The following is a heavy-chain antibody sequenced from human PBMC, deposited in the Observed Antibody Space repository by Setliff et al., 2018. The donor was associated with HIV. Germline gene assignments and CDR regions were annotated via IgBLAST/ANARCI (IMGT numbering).Heavy chain of an antibody. J-gene: IGHJ3*02. CDR3: ARLWGFAADVFDI. CDR2: IGSSGSAI. D-gene: IGHD3-16*01. Sequence: PGGSLRLSCAASGFTFSNYAMNWVRQAPGKGLEWISYIGSSGSAIYYVDSVKGRFTISRDNAKSSLYLQMNSLRAEDTAVYYCARLWGFAADVFDIWGQGTMVTVSS. V-gene: IGHV3-48*03. CDR1: GFTFSNYA.